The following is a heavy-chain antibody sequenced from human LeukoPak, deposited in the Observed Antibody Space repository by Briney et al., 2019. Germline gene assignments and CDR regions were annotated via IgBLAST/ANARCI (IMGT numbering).Heavy chain of an antibody. CDR3: ARMNYVSSGWGAPFDY. J-gene: IGHJ4*02. D-gene: IGHD1-7*01. V-gene: IGHV3-30*03. CDR2: ISHEGSAK. CDR1: GFSFGSYG. Sequence: GGSLRLSCAASGFSFGSYGIHWVRQAPGKGLEWVAVISHEGSAKYHADSVKGRFTVSRDNSKNMVYLQMNSLRAEDTAVYYCARMNYVSSGWGAPFDYWGQGTLVTVSS.